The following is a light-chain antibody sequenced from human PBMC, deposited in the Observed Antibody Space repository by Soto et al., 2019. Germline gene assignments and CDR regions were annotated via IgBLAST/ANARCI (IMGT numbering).Light chain of an antibody. V-gene: IGLV2-14*01. J-gene: IGLJ3*02. Sequence: QSALTQPASVSGSPGQSITVSCTGTSSDIGNYDYVSWFQQHPGKAPKLLISGVSNRPSGISNRFSSSKSGNTASLTISGLQTEDEADYYCSSYTTSTTWVFGGGTKLTVL. CDR3: SSYTTSTTWV. CDR2: GVS. CDR1: SSDIGNYDY.